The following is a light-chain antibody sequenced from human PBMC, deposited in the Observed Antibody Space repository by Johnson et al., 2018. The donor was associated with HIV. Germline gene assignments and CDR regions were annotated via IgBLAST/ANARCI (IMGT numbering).Light chain of an antibody. V-gene: IGLV1-51*02. CDR1: SSNIGNKY. CDR2: ENC. J-gene: IGLJ1*01. CDR3: GTWDTSLSAGGV. Sequence: QSVLTQPPSVSVAPGQKVTISCSGSSSNIGNKYVSWYQQLPGTAPKLLIYENCKRPSGIPDRFSGSKSGTSATLGITGLQTGDEADYYCGTWDTSLSAGGVFGSGTKVTVL.